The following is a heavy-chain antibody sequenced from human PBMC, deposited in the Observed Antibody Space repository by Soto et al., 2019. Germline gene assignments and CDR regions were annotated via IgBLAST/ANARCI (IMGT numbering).Heavy chain of an antibody. V-gene: IGHV4-31*03. J-gene: IGHJ4*02. CDR3: ARSPGVVTFDY. CDR2: IYYSGST. Sequence: PSETLSLSCTVSGGSISSGGYYWSWIRQHPGKGLEWIGYIYYSGSTYYNPSLKSRVTISVDTSKNQFSLKLSSVTAADTAVYYCARSPGVVTFDYWGQGTLVTVSS. D-gene: IGHD3-3*01. CDR1: GGSISSGGYY.